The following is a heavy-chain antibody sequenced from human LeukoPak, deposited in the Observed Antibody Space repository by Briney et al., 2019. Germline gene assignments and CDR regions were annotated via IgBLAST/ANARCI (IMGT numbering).Heavy chain of an antibody. J-gene: IGHJ4*02. CDR1: GYTFTSYG. V-gene: IGHV1-18*01. D-gene: IGHD6-6*01. CDR2: ISAYNGNT. CDR3: ASGSSSFCDY. Sequence: PSASVKVSCKASGYTFTSYGISWVRQAPGQGLEWMGWISAYNGNTNYAQKHQGRVTMTTDTSTSTAYMELRSLRSDDTAVYYCASGSSSFCDYWGRGTLVSVSS.